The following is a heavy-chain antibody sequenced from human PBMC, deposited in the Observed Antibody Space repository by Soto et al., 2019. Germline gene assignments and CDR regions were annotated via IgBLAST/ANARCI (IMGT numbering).Heavy chain of an antibody. Sequence: PGGSLRLSCAASGFTFSSYSMNWVRQAPGKGLEWVSSISSSSTYIYYADSVKGRFTISRDNAKNSLYLQMNSLRAEDTAVYYCARDPPRPLGATGYYFDYWGQGTLVTVSS. D-gene: IGHD1-26*01. CDR2: ISSSSTYI. V-gene: IGHV3-21*03. J-gene: IGHJ4*02. CDR3: ARDPPRPLGATGYYFDY. CDR1: GFTFSSYS.